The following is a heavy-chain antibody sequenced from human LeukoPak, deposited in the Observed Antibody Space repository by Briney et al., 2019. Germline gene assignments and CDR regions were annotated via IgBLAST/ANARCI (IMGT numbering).Heavy chain of an antibody. CDR1: GGSISSNY. Sequence: SSETLALTCTVSGGSISSNYWSWIRQPPGEGLEWIGYIYYSGSTIYNPSLKSRVTISVDTSKNQFSLKLSSVTAADTAVYYCARRAYSSGYYYFGYWGQGTLVTVSS. J-gene: IGHJ4*02. V-gene: IGHV4-59*01. D-gene: IGHD3-22*01. CDR2: IYYSGST. CDR3: ARRAYSSGYYYFGY.